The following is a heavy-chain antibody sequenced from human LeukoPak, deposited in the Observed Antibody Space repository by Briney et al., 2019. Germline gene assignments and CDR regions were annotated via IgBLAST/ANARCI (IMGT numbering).Heavy chain of an antibody. V-gene: IGHV3-21*01. CDR3: ARAGGRFLEWLGLYYFDS. Sequence: NPGESLRLSCAASGFTFSTYSMNWVRQALGKGLEWVSSISSSDTYIYYADSVKGRFTISRDNAKNSLYLQMNSLRAEDTAVYYCARAGGRFLEWLGLYYFDSWGQGTLVTVSS. CDR2: ISSSDTYI. D-gene: IGHD3-3*01. J-gene: IGHJ4*02. CDR1: GFTFSTYS.